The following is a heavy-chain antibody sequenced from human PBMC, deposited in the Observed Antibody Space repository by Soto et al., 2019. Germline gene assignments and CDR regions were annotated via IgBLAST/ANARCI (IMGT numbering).Heavy chain of an antibody. D-gene: IGHD2-2*01. CDR2: ISAYNGNT. Sequence: ASVEVSCKASGYTFTSYGISWVRQAPGQGLEWMGWISAYNGNTNYAQKLQGRVTMTTDTSTSTAYMELRSLRSDETAVYYCARGVVVVPAAWGHWFDPWGQGTMLTV. V-gene: IGHV1-18*04. CDR1: GYTFTSYG. J-gene: IGHJ5*02. CDR3: ARGVVVVPAAWGHWFDP.